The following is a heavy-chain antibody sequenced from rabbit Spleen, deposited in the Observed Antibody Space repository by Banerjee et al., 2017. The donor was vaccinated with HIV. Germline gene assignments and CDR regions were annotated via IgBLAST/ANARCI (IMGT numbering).Heavy chain of an antibody. Sequence: QSLEESGGGLVKPGASRTLTCKASGFSFSSGYYMYWVRQAPGKGLKWIGCIGTGSGSTWYASWAKGRFTISKTSSTPVTLQMTSLTAADTATYFCARGGGVGVYGYASLWAPGSLVTVS. CDR2: IGTGSGST. V-gene: IGHV1S40*01. CDR1: GFSFSSGYY. J-gene: IGHJ4*01. CDR3: ARGGGVGVYGYASL. D-gene: IGHD6-1*01.